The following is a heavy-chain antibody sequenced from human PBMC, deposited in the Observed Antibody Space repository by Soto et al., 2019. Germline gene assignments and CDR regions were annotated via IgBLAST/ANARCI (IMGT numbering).Heavy chain of an antibody. CDR1: GFTFSDYY. CDR3: ARDGCSSTSCYSMDYYYYYGMDV. D-gene: IGHD2-2*02. J-gene: IGHJ6*02. V-gene: IGHV3-11*01. Sequence: GGALRLSCSASGFTFSDYYMSWIRQAPGKGLEWVSYISSSGSTIYYADSVKGRFTISRDNAKNSLYLQMNSLRAEDTAVYYCARDGCSSTSCYSMDYYYYYGMDVWGQGTTVTVSS. CDR2: ISSSGSTI.